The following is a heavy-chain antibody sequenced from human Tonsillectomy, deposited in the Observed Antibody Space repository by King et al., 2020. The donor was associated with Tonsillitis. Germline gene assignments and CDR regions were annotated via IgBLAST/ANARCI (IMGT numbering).Heavy chain of an antibody. CDR3: ARELPPYELLWFGEPYYYYGMDV. Sequence: VQLVESGGGVVQPGRSLRLSCAASGFTFSSYAMHWVRQTPGKGLEWVAVISYDGSNKYYADSVKGRFTISRDNSKNTLYLQMNSLRAEDTAVYYCARELPPYELLWFGEPYYYYGMDVWGQGTTVTVSS. CDR2: ISYDGSNK. CDR1: GFTFSSYA. D-gene: IGHD3-10*01. J-gene: IGHJ6*02. V-gene: IGHV3-30*04.